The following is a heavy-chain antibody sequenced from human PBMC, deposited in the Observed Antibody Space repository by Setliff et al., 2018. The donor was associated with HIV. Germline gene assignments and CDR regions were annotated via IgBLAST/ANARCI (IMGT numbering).Heavy chain of an antibody. CDR3: ARGGPTVAYGVDV. D-gene: IGHD4-17*01. V-gene: IGHV4-38-2*01. J-gene: IGHJ6*02. CDR2: IYPSGSIHPSGAT. CDR1: RSYISGSYY. Sequence: SETLSLTCAVSRSYISGSYYWAWIRQLPGKGLEWIGNIYPSGSIHPSGATNYNSSLKGRVTISLDTSNNQFSLKVNSVTAADTAIYYCARGGPTVAYGVDVWGQGTTVTVSS.